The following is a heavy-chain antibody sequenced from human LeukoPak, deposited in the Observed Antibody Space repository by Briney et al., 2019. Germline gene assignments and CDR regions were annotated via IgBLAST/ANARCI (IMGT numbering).Heavy chain of an antibody. D-gene: IGHD5-18*01. V-gene: IGHV4-61*01. CDR3: AREGTAMGIDY. J-gene: IGHJ4*02. CDR2: IYYSGST. CDR1: GGSVSSGSYY. Sequence: SETLSLTCTVSGGSVSSGSYYWSWIRQPPGKGLEWIGYIYYSGSTNYNPSLKSRVTISVDTSKNQFSLKLSSVTAADTAVYYCAREGTAMGIDYWGQGTLVTVSS.